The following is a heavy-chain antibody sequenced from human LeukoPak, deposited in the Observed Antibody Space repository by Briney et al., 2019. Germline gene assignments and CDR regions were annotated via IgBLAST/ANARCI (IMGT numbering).Heavy chain of an antibody. V-gene: IGHV3-23*01. CDR1: RFTFSTYS. CDR2: ISGNGGST. Sequence: GGSLRLSCAASRFTFSTYSMNWVRQAPGKGLEWVSGISGNGGSTSYADSVKGRFTVSRDNSKNKLYLQMNSLRAEDTAVYYCAKSLYDFWSGYDYWGQGTLVTVSS. D-gene: IGHD3-3*01. CDR3: AKSLYDFWSGYDY. J-gene: IGHJ4*02.